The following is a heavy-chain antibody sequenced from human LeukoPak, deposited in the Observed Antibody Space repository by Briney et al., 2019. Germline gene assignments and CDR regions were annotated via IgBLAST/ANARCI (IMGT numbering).Heavy chain of an antibody. V-gene: IGHV4-34*01. CDR2: INHSGST. J-gene: IGHJ4*02. CDR3: ARHADYGDYIFDY. CDR1: GGSFSGYY. D-gene: IGHD4-17*01. Sequence: SETLSLTCAVYGGSFSGYYWSWIRQPPGKGLEWIGEINHSGSTNYNPSLKSRVTISVDTSKNQFSLKLSSVTAANTAVYYCARHADYGDYIFDYWGQGTLVTVSS.